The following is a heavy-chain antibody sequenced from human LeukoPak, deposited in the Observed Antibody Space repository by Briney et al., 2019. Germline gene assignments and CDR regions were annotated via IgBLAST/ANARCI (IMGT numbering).Heavy chain of an antibody. Sequence: GGSLRLSCVGSGFIFRNDWMHWVRQAPGKGLEWVANMKEDGSQETYVDSVKGRFTISRDNAKNSLYLQMNNVRAEDTAVYYCARYSYKHDCWGQGTLVTVSS. CDR3: ARYSYKHDC. J-gene: IGHJ4*02. D-gene: IGHD2-15*01. V-gene: IGHV3-7*01. CDR2: MKEDGSQE. CDR1: GFIFRNDW.